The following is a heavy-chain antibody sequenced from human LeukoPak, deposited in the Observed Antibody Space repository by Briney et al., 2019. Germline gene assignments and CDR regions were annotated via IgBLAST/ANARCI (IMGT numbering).Heavy chain of an antibody. J-gene: IGHJ3*02. Sequence: PSETLSLTCTVSGGSISSYYWSWIRQPPGKGLEWIGEINHSGSTNYNPSLKSRVTISVDTSKNQFSLKLSSVTAADTAVYYCARPKIAVAGLDAFDIWGQGTMVTVSS. CDR2: INHSGST. CDR3: ARPKIAVAGLDAFDI. CDR1: GGSISSYY. D-gene: IGHD6-19*01. V-gene: IGHV4-34*01.